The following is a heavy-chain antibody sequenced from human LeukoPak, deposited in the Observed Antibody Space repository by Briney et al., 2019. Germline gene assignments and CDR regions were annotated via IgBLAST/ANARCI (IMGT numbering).Heavy chain of an antibody. CDR3: AREQDIGMVSALDY. D-gene: IGHD5-18*01. Sequence: ASVKVSCKPSGYTFTGYYMHGVRQAPGLGREWMGWMNPNSGDTNYAQKFQGRVTMTRDTSISTAYMELSRLRSDDTAVYYCAREQDIGMVSALDYWGQGTLVTVSS. CDR2: MNPNSGDT. J-gene: IGHJ4*02. CDR1: GYTFTGYY. V-gene: IGHV1-2*02.